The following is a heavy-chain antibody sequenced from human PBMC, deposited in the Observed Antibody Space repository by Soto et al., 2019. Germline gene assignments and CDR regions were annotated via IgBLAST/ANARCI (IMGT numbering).Heavy chain of an antibody. J-gene: IGHJ6*02. CDR3: VSSSVVGATDYYYYGMDV. D-gene: IGHD1-26*01. CDR2: INAGNGNT. Sequence: QVQLVQSGAEVKKPGASVKVSCKASGYTFTSYAMHWVRQAPGQRLEWMGWINAGNGNTKYSQKFQGRVTITRDTSASTAYMELSSLRSEDTAVYYCVSSSVVGATDYYYYGMDVWGQGTTVTVSS. CDR1: GYTFTSYA. V-gene: IGHV1-3*01.